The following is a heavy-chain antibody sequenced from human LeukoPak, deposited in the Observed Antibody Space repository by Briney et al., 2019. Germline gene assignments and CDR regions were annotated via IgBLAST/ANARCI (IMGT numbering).Heavy chain of an antibody. Sequence: GGSLRLSCTASEFSFSSYGMHWVRQAPGKELEWVAFIRYDGSNKYYADSVKGRFTISRDNSKNTLYLQMNSLRAEDTAVYYCAKDHLFTAMAPTDAFDIWGQGTMVTVSS. CDR2: IRYDGSNK. V-gene: IGHV3-30*02. J-gene: IGHJ3*02. CDR1: EFSFSSYG. CDR3: AKDHLFTAMAPTDAFDI. D-gene: IGHD5-18*01.